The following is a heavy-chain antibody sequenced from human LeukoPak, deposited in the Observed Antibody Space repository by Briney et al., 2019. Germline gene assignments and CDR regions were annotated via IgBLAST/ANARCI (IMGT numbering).Heavy chain of an antibody. D-gene: IGHD2-2*01. J-gene: IGHJ6*03. CDR3: ARDTPYAYCSSTSCYSYYYYYMDV. CDR1: GGTFSSYA. CDR2: IIPIFGTA. V-gene: IGHV1-69*06. Sequence: GASVKVSCKASGGTFSSYAISWVGQAPGQGLEWMGRIIPIFGTANYAQKFQGTVTITADKSTSTAYMELSSLRSEDTAVYYCARDTPYAYCSSTSCYSYYYYYMDVWGKGTTVTVSS.